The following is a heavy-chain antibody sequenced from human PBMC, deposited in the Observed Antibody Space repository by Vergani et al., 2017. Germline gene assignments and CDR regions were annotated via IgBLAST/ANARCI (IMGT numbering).Heavy chain of an antibody. Sequence: EVQLVESGGGLVKPGGSLRLSCAASGFTFSNAWMSWVRQAPGKGLEWVGRIKSKTDGGTTDYAAPVKGRFTISRDDSKNTLYLQMNSLKTEDTAVYYCGSPLRRYFDWLPPYYYYMDVWGKGTTVTVSS. CDR1: GFTFSNAW. V-gene: IGHV3-15*01. D-gene: IGHD3-9*01. J-gene: IGHJ6*03. CDR2: IKSKTDGGTT. CDR3: GSPLRRYFDWLPPYYYYMDV.